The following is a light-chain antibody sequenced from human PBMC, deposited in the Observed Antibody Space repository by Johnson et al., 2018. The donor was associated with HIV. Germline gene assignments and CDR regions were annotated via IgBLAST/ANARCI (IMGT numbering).Light chain of an antibody. CDR1: SSNIGNNY. Sequence: QSVLTQPPSVSAAPGQKLTISCSGSSSNIGNNYVSWYQQLPGTAPKLLIYDNNKRPSGIPHRFSGSKSGPSATLGITRLQTGDEADYYCGTWDSSLRNGFFGTGTKVTVL. CDR2: DNN. V-gene: IGLV1-51*01. CDR3: GTWDSSLRNGF. J-gene: IGLJ1*01.